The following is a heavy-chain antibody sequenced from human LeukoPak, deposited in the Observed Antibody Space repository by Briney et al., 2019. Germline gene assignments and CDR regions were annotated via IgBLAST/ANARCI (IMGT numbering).Heavy chain of an antibody. Sequence: GGSLRLSCAASQFSFSAYSMNWVRQAPGKGLEWVAYISTSSEVIYYGGSVKGRFTISRDNARNSLYLQMNSLRAEDTAVYYCASLYDYGGNSDFDYWGQGTLVAVSS. CDR3: ASLYDYGGNSDFDY. D-gene: IGHD4-23*01. J-gene: IGHJ4*02. CDR1: QFSFSAYS. V-gene: IGHV3-48*04. CDR2: ISTSSEVI.